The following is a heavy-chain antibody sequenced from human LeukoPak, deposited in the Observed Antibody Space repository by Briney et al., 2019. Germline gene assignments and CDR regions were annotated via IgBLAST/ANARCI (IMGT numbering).Heavy chain of an antibody. D-gene: IGHD3-3*01. J-gene: IGHJ5*02. V-gene: IGHV1-2*02. CDR3: AREHRPTYYDFWSGSGQDDDWFDP. Sequence: ASVKVSCKASGYTFTGYYMHWVRQAPGQGLEWMGWINPNSGGTNYAQRFQGRVTMTRDTSISTAYMELSRLRSDDTAVYYCAREHRPTYYDFWSGSGQDDDWFDPWGQGTLVTVSS. CDR2: INPNSGGT. CDR1: GYTFTGYY.